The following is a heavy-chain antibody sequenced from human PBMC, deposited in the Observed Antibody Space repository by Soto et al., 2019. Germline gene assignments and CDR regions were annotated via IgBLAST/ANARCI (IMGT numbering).Heavy chain of an antibody. V-gene: IGHV3-30*18. J-gene: IGHJ5*02. CDR2: IAYDGSNK. CDR1: GFTFSSYG. Sequence: PGGALRLSCVASGFTFSSYGMHWGRQAPGKGVGGVAVIAYDGSNKYYADSVKGRFTISRDNSKNTLYLQMNSLRAEDTAVYYCAKDNCISTSCYRLYNWFDPWGQGTLVTVSS. D-gene: IGHD2-2*01. CDR3: AKDNCISTSCYRLYNWFDP.